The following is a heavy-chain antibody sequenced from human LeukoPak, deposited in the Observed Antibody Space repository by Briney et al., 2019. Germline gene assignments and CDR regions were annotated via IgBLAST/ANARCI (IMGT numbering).Heavy chain of an antibody. D-gene: IGHD3-10*01. CDR3: ARVRRRKSFDP. CDR2: IYYSGST. CDR1: GGSISSSSYY. Sequence: SETLSLTCTVSGGSISSSSYYWGWIRQPPGKGLEWIGSIYYSGSTYYNPSLKSRVTISVDTSKNQFSLKLSSVTAADTAVYYCARVRRRKSFDPWGQGTLVTVSS. V-gene: IGHV4-39*01. J-gene: IGHJ5*02.